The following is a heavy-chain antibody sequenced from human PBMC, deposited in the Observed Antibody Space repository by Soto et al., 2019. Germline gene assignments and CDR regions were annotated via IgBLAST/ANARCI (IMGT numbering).Heavy chain of an antibody. V-gene: IGHV1-69*01. CDR1: GGTFSSYA. D-gene: IGHD6-19*01. CDR2: SIPIFGTA. CDR3: ARSGRRPVVGYFDY. J-gene: IGHJ4*02. Sequence: QVKLVQSGAEVKKPGSSVKVSCKASGGTFSSYAISWVRHAPGQGLAWMGGSIPIFGTAHYAQKFHGRVTITADESTSTAYMELSSLRPEETAVYYGARSGRRPVVGYFDYWGQVTLVAVSS.